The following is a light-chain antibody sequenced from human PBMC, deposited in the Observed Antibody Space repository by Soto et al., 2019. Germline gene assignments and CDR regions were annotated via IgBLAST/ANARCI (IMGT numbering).Light chain of an antibody. CDR2: GAS. CDR1: QSVSSSY. CDR3: QQYGSSTWT. Sequence: GEIATLSCRASQSVSSSYSAWYQQKAGQAPRIIIYGASNRATGMPDRFSGSGSATDFTLTISRLEPEDVAAYYFQQYGSSTWTFGQGTKVEIK. J-gene: IGKJ1*01. V-gene: IGKV3-20*01.